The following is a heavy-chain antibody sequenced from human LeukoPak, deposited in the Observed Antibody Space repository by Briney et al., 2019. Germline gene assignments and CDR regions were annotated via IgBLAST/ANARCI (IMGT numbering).Heavy chain of an antibody. V-gene: IGHV3-7*03. CDR1: GFIFSDSW. J-gene: IGHJ5*02. D-gene: IGHD2-15*01. Sequence: GGSPRLSCTVSGFIFSDSWTAWIRQAPGKGLEWVAIIEKNGSGKNYVDSVKGRFIISRDNAKNSLFLQMDSLKVEDAAIYYCTTDRWYSADHWGQGTLVTVSS. CDR2: IEKNGSGK. CDR3: TTDRWYSADH.